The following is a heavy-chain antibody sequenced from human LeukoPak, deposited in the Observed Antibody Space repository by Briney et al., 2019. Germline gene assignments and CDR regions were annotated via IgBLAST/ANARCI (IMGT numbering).Heavy chain of an antibody. V-gene: IGHV1-24*01. D-gene: IGHD1-26*01. CDR3: AKVGAMGSGTYLYYNYYAMDV. CDR2: LDPEDDET. Sequence: ASVKVSCKVSGYTLTKVSIHWVRQAPEKGLEWMGGLDPEDDETIYAQKFQGRVTMTEDIATDTAYMELSSLRSEDTAVYYCAKVGAMGSGTYLYYNYYAMDVWGQGTTVTVSS. J-gene: IGHJ6*02. CDR1: GYTLTKVS.